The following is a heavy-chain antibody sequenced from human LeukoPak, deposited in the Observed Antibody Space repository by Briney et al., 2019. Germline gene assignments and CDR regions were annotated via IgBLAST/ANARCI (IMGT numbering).Heavy chain of an antibody. V-gene: IGHV4-39*01. CDR3: ARHYGSGSYYSNWFDS. D-gene: IGHD3-10*01. J-gene: IGHJ5*01. Sequence: SETLSLTCTVSGGSISSSSYYWGWIRQPPGKGLEWIGSIYYSGSTYYNPSLKSRVTISVDTSKNQFSLKLSSVTAADTAVYYCARHYGSGSYYSNWFDSWGQGALVPVSS. CDR1: GGSISSSSYY. CDR2: IYYSGST.